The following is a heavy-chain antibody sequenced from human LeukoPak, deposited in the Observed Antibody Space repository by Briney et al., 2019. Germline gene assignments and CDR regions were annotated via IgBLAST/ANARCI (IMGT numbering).Heavy chain of an antibody. CDR3: ARVITREQLVEVARGGYFDY. D-gene: IGHD6-6*01. CDR2: INHSGST. CDR1: GGSFSGYY. V-gene: IGHV4-34*01. Sequence: ASETLSLTCAVYGGSFSGYYWSWIRQPPGKGLEWIGEINHSGSTNYNPSLKSRVTISVDTSKNQFSLKLSSVTAADTAVYYCARVITREQLVEVARGGYFDYWGQGTLVTVSS. J-gene: IGHJ4*02.